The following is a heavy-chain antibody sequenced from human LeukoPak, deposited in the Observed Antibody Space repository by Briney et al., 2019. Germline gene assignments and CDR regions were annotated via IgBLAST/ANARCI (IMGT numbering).Heavy chain of an antibody. D-gene: IGHD1-26*01. Sequence: PSETLSLTCSVSGGSISTYYWSWIRQPPGKGLEWIGYIYYSGSTNYNPSLKSRVTISVDTSRNQFSLRLSSVTAADTAVYYCARGHRGGSSPRLYYGMDVWGQGTTVTVSS. CDR2: IYYSGST. CDR1: GGSISTYY. V-gene: IGHV4-59*01. CDR3: ARGHRGGSSPRLYYGMDV. J-gene: IGHJ6*02.